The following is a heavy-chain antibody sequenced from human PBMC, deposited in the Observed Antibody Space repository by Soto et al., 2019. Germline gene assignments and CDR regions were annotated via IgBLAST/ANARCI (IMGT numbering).Heavy chain of an antibody. Sequence: ASVKVSCKASGYTFTSYDINWVRQATGQGPEWMGWMNPNSGNTGYAQKFQGRVTMTRNTSISTAYMELSSLRSEDTAVYYCARGGYSSGWYTFSYYYYGMDVWGQGTTVTVSS. CDR3: ARGGYSSGWYTFSYYYYGMDV. J-gene: IGHJ6*02. V-gene: IGHV1-8*01. D-gene: IGHD6-19*01. CDR1: GYTFTSYD. CDR2: MNPNSGNT.